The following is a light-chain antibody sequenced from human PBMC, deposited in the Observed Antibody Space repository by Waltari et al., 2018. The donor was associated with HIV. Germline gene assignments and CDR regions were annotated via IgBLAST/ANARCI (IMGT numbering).Light chain of an antibody. CDR1: QSVGRSF. CDR3: QQYGSSPLP. Sequence: EVELTQSPGTLSLSPGERATLSCRASQSVGRSFLPWYQQHPGLPPRLLISGASRTATGIPDRLSGRGSGTDFTLTITRLEPQDFAVYYCQQYGSSPLPFGQGTRLEIK. J-gene: IGKJ5*01. CDR2: GAS. V-gene: IGKV3-20*01.